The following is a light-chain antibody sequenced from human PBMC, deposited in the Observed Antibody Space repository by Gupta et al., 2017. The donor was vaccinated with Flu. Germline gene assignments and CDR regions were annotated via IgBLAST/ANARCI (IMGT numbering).Light chain of an antibody. V-gene: IGKV1-33*01. J-gene: IGKJ2*03. CDR2: DAS. CDR3: QHYDNLPPYS. Sequence: DIQMTQSPSSLSTSVGDRVTITCQASHDISNYLNWYQQKPGKAPKLLIYDASNLETGVPSRFSGSGSGTDFTFTISSLQPEDIATYYCQHYDNLPPYSFGQGTKLEIK. CDR1: HDISNY.